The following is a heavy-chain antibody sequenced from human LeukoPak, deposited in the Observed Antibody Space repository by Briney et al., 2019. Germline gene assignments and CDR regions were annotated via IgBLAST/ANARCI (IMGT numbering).Heavy chain of an antibody. CDR2: VASDGKDK. CDR1: EFTFSHYG. CDR3: AKDPSRGPATYYFDY. J-gene: IGHJ4*02. D-gene: IGHD3-10*01. Sequence: GGSLRLSCAATEFTFSHYGMHWVRQAPGKGLEWVAVVASDGKDKRYADSVKGRFTISRDNSKNTLYLQMSSLRAEDTALYYCAKDPSRGPATYYFDYWGQGTLVTVSS. V-gene: IGHV3-30*18.